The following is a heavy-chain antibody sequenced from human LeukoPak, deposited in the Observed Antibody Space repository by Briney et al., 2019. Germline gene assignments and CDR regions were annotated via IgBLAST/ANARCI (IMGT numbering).Heavy chain of an antibody. V-gene: IGHV4-39*01. D-gene: IGHD5-24*01. CDR3: ARPAGWLPRYYFEY. J-gene: IGHJ4*02. CDR2: IHSSGNT. CDR1: GASISGSSYY. Sequence: PSETLSLTCTVSGASISGSSYYWSWIRQPPGQGLGWIGTIHSSGNTYYNPSLKSRVTISVDTSKNQFSLKLSSVTAADTAVYYCARPAGWLPRYYFEYWGQGTLVTVSS.